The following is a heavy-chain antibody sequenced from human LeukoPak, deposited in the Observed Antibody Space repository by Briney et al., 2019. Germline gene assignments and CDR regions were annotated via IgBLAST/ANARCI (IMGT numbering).Heavy chain of an antibody. D-gene: IGHD4-17*01. Sequence: GGSLRLSCTVSGFTVSSNSMSWVRQAPGKGLEWVSFIHSDNTHYSDSVKGRFTISRDNSKNTLYLQMNSLRAEDTAVYYCARTGLTYLTTVTTWFDYWGQGTLVTVSS. CDR3: ARTGLTYLTTVTTWFDY. J-gene: IGHJ4*02. CDR2: IHSDNT. V-gene: IGHV3-66*03. CDR1: GFTVSSNS.